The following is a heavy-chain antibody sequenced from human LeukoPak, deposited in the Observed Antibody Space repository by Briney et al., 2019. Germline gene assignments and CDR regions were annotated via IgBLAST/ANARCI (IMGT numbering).Heavy chain of an antibody. CDR2: TRNEANIYTT. J-gene: IGHJ4*02. V-gene: IGHV3-72*01. Sequence: GGSLRLSCAASGFIFSDHYMDWVPQAPGKGLEWVGRTRNEANIYTTKYAASVKGRFTISRDDSKNSLYLQMNSLKTEDTAVYYCARASYYDSSGYLKDYFDYWGQGTRVTVSS. D-gene: IGHD3-22*01. CDR1: GFIFSDHY. CDR3: ARASYYDSSGYLKDYFDY.